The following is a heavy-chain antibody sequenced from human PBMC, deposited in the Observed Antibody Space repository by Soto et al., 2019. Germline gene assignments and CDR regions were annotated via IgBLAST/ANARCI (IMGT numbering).Heavy chain of an antibody. J-gene: IGHJ6*02. CDR3: ARSQGSSTSLQIYYYYYYGMDV. CDR1: GGTFGSYA. Sequence: QVQLVQSGAEVKKPGSSVKVSCKASGGTFGSYAISWVRQAPGQGLEWMGGIIPIPGTANYAQKFQGRVTIAADESTSTAYMELSSQSSEDTAVYYCARSQGSSTSLQIYYYYYYGMDVWGQGTTVTVSS. D-gene: IGHD2-2*01. V-gene: IGHV1-69*01. CDR2: IIPIPGTA.